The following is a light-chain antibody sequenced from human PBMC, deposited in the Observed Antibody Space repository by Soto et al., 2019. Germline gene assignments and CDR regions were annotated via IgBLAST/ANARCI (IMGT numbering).Light chain of an antibody. CDR1: QSVSSSY. V-gene: IGKV3-20*01. CDR2: RTS. J-gene: IGKJ4*01. CDR3: QQYDTSRGLT. Sequence: IVLTQSPGTLPLSPGERATLSCRASQSVSSSYFAWYQQKPGQAPRLLIYRTSIRATGIPDRFIGSGSGTDFTLTISRLELEDFAVYYCQQYDTSRGLTFGGGTKVEIK.